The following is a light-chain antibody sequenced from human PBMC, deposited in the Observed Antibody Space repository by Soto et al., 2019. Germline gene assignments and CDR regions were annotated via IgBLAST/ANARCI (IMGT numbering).Light chain of an antibody. CDR2: GAS. J-gene: IGKJ2*01. V-gene: IGKV3-20*01. CDR1: QSVSSSY. Sequence: EIVLTQSPGTLSLSPGERATLSCRASQSVSSSYLAWYQQKPGQAPRLLIYGASSRATGIPDRFSGSGSGTDFTLIISRLESADLAVYYCQQYGRSRYTFGQGTKLEIK. CDR3: QQYGRSRYT.